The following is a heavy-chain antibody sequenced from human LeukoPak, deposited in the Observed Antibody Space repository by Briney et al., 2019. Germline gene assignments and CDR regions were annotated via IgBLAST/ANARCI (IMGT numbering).Heavy chain of an antibody. V-gene: IGHV3-33*01. CDR2: IWYDGSNK. J-gene: IGHJ3*02. Sequence: GGSLRLSCAASGFTFSSYGMHWVRQAPGKGLEWVAVIWYDGSNKYYADSVKGRFTISRDNSKNTLHLQMNSLRAEDTAVYYCARDLLTIFGVGTAGDDAFDIWGQGTMVTVSS. D-gene: IGHD3-3*01. CDR3: ARDLLTIFGVGTAGDDAFDI. CDR1: GFTFSSYG.